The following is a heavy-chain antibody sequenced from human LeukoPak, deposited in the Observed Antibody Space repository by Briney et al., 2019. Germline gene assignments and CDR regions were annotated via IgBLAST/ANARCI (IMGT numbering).Heavy chain of an antibody. Sequence: GSLRLSCAASGFTFSDYYMSWIRQPPGKGLEWIGYIYYSGSTNYNPSLKSRVTISVDTSKNQFSLKLSSVTAADTAVYYCARGREQWPNYYYGMDVWGQGTTVTVSS. CDR1: GFTFSDYY. CDR3: ARGREQWPNYYYGMDV. V-gene: IGHV4-59*01. D-gene: IGHD6-19*01. CDR2: IYYSGST. J-gene: IGHJ6*02.